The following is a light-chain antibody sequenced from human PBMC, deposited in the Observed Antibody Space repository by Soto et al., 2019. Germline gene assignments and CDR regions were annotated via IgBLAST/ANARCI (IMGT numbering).Light chain of an antibody. J-gene: IGLJ2*01. Sequence: QPVLTQPPSVSATPGQGVTLSCSGGDSNIGSTAVNWYQQVPGTAPKLLIYSSNQRPSGVPDRISGSKPGTSASLAISGLQSEDEADYYCAAWDDDLHVWLFGGGTKLTVL. V-gene: IGLV1-44*01. CDR2: SSN. CDR3: AAWDDDLHVWL. CDR1: DSNIGSTA.